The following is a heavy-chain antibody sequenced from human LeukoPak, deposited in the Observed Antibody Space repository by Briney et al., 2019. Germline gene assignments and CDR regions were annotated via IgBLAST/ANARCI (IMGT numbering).Heavy chain of an antibody. J-gene: IGHJ4*02. Sequence: GGSLRLCWAASGFTFNSYTMHWVRQAPGKVLELGALTLYDGSKEYYADSVKGRFTISRDNSKNTLYLQMNSLRVEDTSVYLCARDNGYTNGHAFDYWGQGTLVTVSS. CDR1: GFTFNSYT. CDR3: ARDNGYTNGHAFDY. CDR2: TLYDGSKE. D-gene: IGHD5-18*01. V-gene: IGHV3-30-3*01.